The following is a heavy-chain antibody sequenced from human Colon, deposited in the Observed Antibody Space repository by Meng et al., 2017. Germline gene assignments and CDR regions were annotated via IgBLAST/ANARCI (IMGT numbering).Heavy chain of an antibody. V-gene: IGHV3-21*01. D-gene: IGHD3-16*01. CDR3: ARIVGDGPDY. CDR2: ISSSSAYI. J-gene: IGHJ4*02. Sequence: EVQLVESGGGLVKPGESLRLSCAASGFTFIMYSVVWVRQAEGKGLEWVSSISSSSAYIYYADSVKGRFTISRDNAKNSVYLQMNSLRAEDTAVYYCARIVGDGPDYWGQGTLVTVSS. CDR1: GFTFIMYS.